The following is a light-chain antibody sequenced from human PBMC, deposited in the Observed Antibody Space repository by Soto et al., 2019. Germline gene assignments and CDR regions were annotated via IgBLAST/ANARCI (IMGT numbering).Light chain of an antibody. CDR1: QSISSY. V-gene: IGKV1-39*01. CDR2: AAS. J-gene: IGKJ4*01. Sequence: DIQMTHSPSSLSASVGDRVTITCRASQSISSYLNWYQQKPGKAPKLLIYAASSLQIGVPSRFSGSGSGTDFTLTISSLQPEDFATYYCQQSYRAPLTFGGGTKVDIK. CDR3: QQSYRAPLT.